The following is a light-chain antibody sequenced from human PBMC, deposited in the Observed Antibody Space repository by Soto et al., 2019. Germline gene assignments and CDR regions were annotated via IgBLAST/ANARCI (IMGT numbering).Light chain of an antibody. CDR2: GAS. Sequence: VLTQGPGVVFGARRIIATLCCMASQSVSNNYLAWYQQKPGQAPRLLIYGASNRATGIPDRFSCSGSGTDFTLTISRLAPEDFAVYDFPQYGSSGTFGHGTKVDIK. J-gene: IGKJ1*01. CDR1: QSVSNNY. CDR3: PQYGSSGT. V-gene: IGKV3-20*01.